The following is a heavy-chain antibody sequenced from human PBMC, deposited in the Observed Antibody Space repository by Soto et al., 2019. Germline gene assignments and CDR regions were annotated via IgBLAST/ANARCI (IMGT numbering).Heavy chain of an antibody. V-gene: IGHV3-30*18. D-gene: IGHD3-9*01. CDR3: AKNWLFHETYYYGMDV. CDR2: ISYDGSNK. CDR1: GFTFSSYG. Sequence: PGGSLRLSCAASGFTFSSYGMHWVRQAPGKGLEWVAVISYDGSNKYYADSVKGRFTISRDNSKNTLYLQMNSLRAEDTAVYYCAKNWLFHETYYYGMDVWGQGTTVTVSS. J-gene: IGHJ6*02.